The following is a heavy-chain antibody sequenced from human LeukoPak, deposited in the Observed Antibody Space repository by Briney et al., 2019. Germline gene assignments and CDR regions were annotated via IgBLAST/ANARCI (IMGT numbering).Heavy chain of an antibody. CDR2: IYYSGST. D-gene: IGHD1-26*01. CDR1: GGSISSGDYY. J-gene: IGHJ4*02. CDR3: ARDGWIGSPDYFDY. Sequence: SQTLSLTCTVSGGSISSGDYYWSWIRQPPGKGLEWIGYIYYSGSTYYNPSLKSRVTISVDTSKNQLSLKLSSVTAADTAVYYCARDGWIGSPDYFDYWGQGILVTVSS. V-gene: IGHV4-30-4*01.